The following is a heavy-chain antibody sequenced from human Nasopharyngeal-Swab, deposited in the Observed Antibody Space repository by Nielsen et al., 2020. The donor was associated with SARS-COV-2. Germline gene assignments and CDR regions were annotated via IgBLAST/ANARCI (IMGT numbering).Heavy chain of an antibody. CDR1: GYTITELS. CDR3: ATGFAFRPNWFDP. J-gene: IGHJ5*02. V-gene: IGHV1-24*01. D-gene: IGHD2-21*01. Sequence: ASVKVSCKVSGYTITELSMHWVRQAPGKGLEWMGGFDPEDGETIYAQKFQGRVTMTEDTSTDTAYMELSSLRSEDTAVYYCATGFAFRPNWFDPWGQGTLVTVSS. CDR2: FDPEDGET.